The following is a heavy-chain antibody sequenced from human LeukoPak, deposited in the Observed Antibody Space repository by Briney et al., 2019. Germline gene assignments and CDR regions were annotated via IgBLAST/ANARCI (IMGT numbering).Heavy chain of an antibody. D-gene: IGHD5-24*01. CDR2: IKQDGSEK. V-gene: IGHV3-7*01. Sequence: GGSLRLSCAGSGFTFSSYWMSWVRQAPGKGLEWVANIKQDGSEKYYVDSVKGRFTISRDNAKNSLYLQMNSLRAEDTAVYYCVREARERGGFDYWGQGTLVTVSS. CDR3: VREARERGGFDY. CDR1: GFTFSSYW. J-gene: IGHJ4*02.